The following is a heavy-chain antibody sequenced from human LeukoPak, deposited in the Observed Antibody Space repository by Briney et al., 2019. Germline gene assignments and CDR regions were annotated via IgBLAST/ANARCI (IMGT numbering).Heavy chain of an antibody. Sequence: PGGSLRLSCAASGFTVSSNYMSWVRQAPGKGLEWVSVIYSGGSTYYADSVKGRFTISRDNSKNTLYLQMNSLRAEDTAVYYCATSRLELVGGYYFDYWGQGTLVTVSS. CDR3: ATSRLELVGGYYFDY. D-gene: IGHD1-26*01. CDR2: IYSGGST. CDR1: GFTVSSNY. V-gene: IGHV3-53*01. J-gene: IGHJ4*02.